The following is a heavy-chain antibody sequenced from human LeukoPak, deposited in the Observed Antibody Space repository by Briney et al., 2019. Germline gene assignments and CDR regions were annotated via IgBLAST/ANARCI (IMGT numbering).Heavy chain of an antibody. Sequence: ASVKVSCKASGYTFTGYYMHWVRQAPGQGLEWMGWINPNSGGTNYAQKFQGWVTMTRDTSISTAYMELSRLRSDDTAVYYCARSVARAYYYDSSGPNAFDIWGQGTMVTVSS. V-gene: IGHV1-2*04. CDR1: GYTFTGYY. J-gene: IGHJ3*02. D-gene: IGHD3-22*01. CDR2: INPNSGGT. CDR3: ARSVARAYYYDSSGPNAFDI.